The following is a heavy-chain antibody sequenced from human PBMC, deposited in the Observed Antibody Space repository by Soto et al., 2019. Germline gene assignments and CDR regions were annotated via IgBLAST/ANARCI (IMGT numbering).Heavy chain of an antibody. D-gene: IGHD2-2*02. V-gene: IGHV5-51*01. CDR2: IYPGDSDT. J-gene: IGHJ4*02. Sequence: PGESLKISWKGSGYSFTTYWIGWVRQMPGKGLEWMGIIYPGDSDTRYSPSFQGQVTISADKSISTAYLQWSSLKASDTAMYYCATGGYCSSTSCYNFFDYWGQGTLVTV. CDR1: GYSFTTYW. CDR3: ATGGYCSSTSCYNFFDY.